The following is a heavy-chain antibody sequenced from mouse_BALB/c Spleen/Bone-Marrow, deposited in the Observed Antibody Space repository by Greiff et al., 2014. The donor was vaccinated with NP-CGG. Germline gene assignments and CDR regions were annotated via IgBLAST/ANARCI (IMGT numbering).Heavy chain of an antibody. CDR3: ARWEYYAMDY. Sequence: VKLQQSGAELVKPGASVKLSCTASGFNIKDTYMNWVKQRPEQGLEWIGRIDPANGNTKYDPKSQGKATITADTSSNTAYLQLSSLTSEDTAVYYCARWEYYAMDYWGQGTSVTVSS. CDR2: IDPANGNT. CDR1: GFNIKDTY. J-gene: IGHJ4*01. D-gene: IGHD4-1*01. V-gene: IGHV14-3*02.